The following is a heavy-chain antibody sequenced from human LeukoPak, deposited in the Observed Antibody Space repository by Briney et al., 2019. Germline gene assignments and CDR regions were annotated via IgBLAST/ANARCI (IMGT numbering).Heavy chain of an antibody. J-gene: IGHJ4*02. Sequence: PGGSLRLSCAASGFTFSSYSMNWVRQAPGKGLEWVSSISSSSSYIYYADSVKGRFTISRDNAKNSLYLQMNSLRAEDTAVYYCARGGSSSSSGFDYWGQGTLDTVSS. CDR2: ISSSSSYI. V-gene: IGHV3-21*01. D-gene: IGHD6-6*01. CDR1: GFTFSSYS. CDR3: ARGGSSSSSGFDY.